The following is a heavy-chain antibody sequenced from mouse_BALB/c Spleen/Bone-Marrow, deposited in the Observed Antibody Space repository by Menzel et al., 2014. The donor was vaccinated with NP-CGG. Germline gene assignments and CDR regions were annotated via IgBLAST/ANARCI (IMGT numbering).Heavy chain of an antibody. J-gene: IGHJ4*01. CDR2: IYPGSGST. V-gene: IGHV1S22*01. Sequence: LKESGSELVRPGASVKLSCKASGYTFTSYWMHWVRQRPGQGLEWIGNIYPGSGSTNYDEKFKSKATLTVDTSSSTAYMQLSSLTSEDSAVYYCRSYDYAMDYGGQGTSVTVSS. D-gene: IGHD1-1*01. CDR1: GYTFTSYW. CDR3: RSYDYAMDY.